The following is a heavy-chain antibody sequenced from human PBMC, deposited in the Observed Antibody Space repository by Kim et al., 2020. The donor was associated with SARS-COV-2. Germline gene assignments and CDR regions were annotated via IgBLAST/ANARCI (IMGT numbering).Heavy chain of an antibody. CDR2: ISSSGSTI. CDR1: GFTFSDYY. J-gene: IGHJ4*02. V-gene: IGHV3-11*01. D-gene: IGHD3-22*01. CDR3: ARDWGAYYDSSGPTSLDY. Sequence: GGSLRLSCAASGFTFSDYYMSWIRQAPGKGLEWVSYISSSGSTIYYADSVKGRFTISRDNAKNSLYLQMNSLRAEDTAVYYCARDWGAYYDSSGPTSLDYWGQGTLVTVSS.